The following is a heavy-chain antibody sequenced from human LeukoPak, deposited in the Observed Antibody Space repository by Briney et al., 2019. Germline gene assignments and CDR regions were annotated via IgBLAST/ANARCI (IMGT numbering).Heavy chain of an antibody. CDR2: IKQDGSEK. D-gene: IGHD3-22*01. CDR3: AREMYYYDHGAFDI. Sequence: GGSLRLSCAASGFTFSSYWMSWVRQAPGKGLEWVANIKQDGSEKYYVDSVKGRFTISRDNAKNSLYLQMNSLRDEDTAVYYCAREMYYYDHGAFDIWGQGTMVTVSS. J-gene: IGHJ3*02. CDR1: GFTFSSYW. V-gene: IGHV3-7*01.